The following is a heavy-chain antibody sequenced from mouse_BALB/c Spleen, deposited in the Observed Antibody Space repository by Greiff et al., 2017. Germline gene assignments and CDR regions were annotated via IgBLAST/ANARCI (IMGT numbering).Heavy chain of an antibody. V-gene: IGHV7-3*02. CDR2: IRNKANGYTT. CDR1: GFTFTDYY. CDR3: ATPDRYDAWFAY. Sequence: EVKLQESGGGLVQPGGSLRLSCATSGFTFTDYYMSWVRQPPGKALEWLGFIRNKANGYTTEYSASVKGRFTISRDNSQSILYLQMNTLRAEDSATYYCATPDRYDAWFAYWGQGTLVTVSA. J-gene: IGHJ3*01. D-gene: IGHD2-14*01.